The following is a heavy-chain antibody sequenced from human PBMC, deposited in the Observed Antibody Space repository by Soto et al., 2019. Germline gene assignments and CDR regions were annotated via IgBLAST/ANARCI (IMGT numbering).Heavy chain of an antibody. D-gene: IGHD1-26*01. Sequence: ASVKVSCKASGYTFTGYYMHWVLQAPGQGLEWMGWINPNSGGTNYAQKFQGRVTMTRDTSISTAYMELSRLRSDDTAVYYCARSIVGATYYYYYGMDVWGQGTTVTVSS. J-gene: IGHJ6*02. V-gene: IGHV1-2*02. CDR1: GYTFTGYY. CDR2: INPNSGGT. CDR3: ARSIVGATYYYYYGMDV.